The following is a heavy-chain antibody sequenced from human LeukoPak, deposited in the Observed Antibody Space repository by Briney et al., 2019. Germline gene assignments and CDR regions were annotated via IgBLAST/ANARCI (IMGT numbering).Heavy chain of an antibody. V-gene: IGHV3-21*01. Sequence: TGGSLRLSCAASGFKLSSYSMNWVRQAPGKGLEWVSSISSSSSYIYYADSVKGRFTISRDNAKNSLYLQMNSLRAEDTAVYYCASGVPGRWLQLASMDYWGQGTLVTVSS. CDR3: ASGVPGRWLQLASMDY. J-gene: IGHJ4*02. D-gene: IGHD5-24*01. CDR1: GFKLSSYS. CDR2: ISSSSSYI.